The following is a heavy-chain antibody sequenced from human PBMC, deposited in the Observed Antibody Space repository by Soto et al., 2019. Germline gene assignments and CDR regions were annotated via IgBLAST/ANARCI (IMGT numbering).Heavy chain of an antibody. CDR1: GFTFSTYS. Sequence: GGSLRLSCAASGFTFSTYSMNWVRQAPGKGLEWVASISSSSSYIYYADSVKGRFTISRDNAKNSLYLQMSSLRAEDTAVYYCVREMYYYCTGTASTGMYAWGQDTTLTISS. CDR3: VREMYYYCTGTASTGMYA. V-gene: IGHV3-21*01. CDR2: ISSSSSYI. D-gene: IGHD3-10*01. J-gene: IGHJ6*02.